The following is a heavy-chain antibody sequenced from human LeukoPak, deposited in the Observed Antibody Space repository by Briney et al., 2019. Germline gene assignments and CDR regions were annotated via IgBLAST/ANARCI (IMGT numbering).Heavy chain of an antibody. CDR2: ISSQGSDK. J-gene: IGHJ4*02. CDR1: GFTFSSYA. D-gene: IGHD6-13*01. CDR3: ARGLRITSAGHFLDY. Sequence: GGALRLSCVASGFTFSSYAVHWVRPAPGKGGEWVAVISSQGSDKYYADSVKGRFNIYRDNQQNTLYLQMNSVRDEHTAVYYCARGLRITSAGHFLDYWGQGTLVSVSS. V-gene: IGHV3-30*01.